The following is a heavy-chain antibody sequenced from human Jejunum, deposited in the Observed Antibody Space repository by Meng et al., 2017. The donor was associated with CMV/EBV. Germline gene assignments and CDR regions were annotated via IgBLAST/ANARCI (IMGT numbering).Heavy chain of an antibody. D-gene: IGHD3-3*01. J-gene: IGHJ5*02. CDR1: GIMFSNYY. Sequence: FEGIGIMFSNYYKRWVRQAPGKGLEWVANINQDGSTIFYLGSVTGRFTISRDNAKKSLYLQMNSLRDEDTAVYYCAKGSGFLIDAWGQGPLVTVSS. CDR3: AKGSGFLIDA. CDR2: INQDGSTI. V-gene: IGHV3-7*01.